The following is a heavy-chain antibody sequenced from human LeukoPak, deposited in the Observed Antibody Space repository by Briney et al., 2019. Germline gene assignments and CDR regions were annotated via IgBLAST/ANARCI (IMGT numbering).Heavy chain of an antibody. Sequence: ASVNVSCKASGYTFTRYYMHWVRQAPGQGLEWMGIINPSGGRTIYAQKFQGRVTMTRDTSTSTVYMELSSLRSEDTAVYYCARGGITMIVVYDYWGQGTLVTVSS. J-gene: IGHJ4*02. D-gene: IGHD3-22*01. CDR3: ARGGITMIVVYDY. CDR1: GYTFTRYY. V-gene: IGHV1-46*01. CDR2: INPSGGRT.